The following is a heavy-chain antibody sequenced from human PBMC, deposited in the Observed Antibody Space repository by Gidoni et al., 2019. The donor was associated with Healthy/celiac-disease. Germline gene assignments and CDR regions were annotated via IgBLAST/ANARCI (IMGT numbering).Heavy chain of an antibody. D-gene: IGHD1-26*01. J-gene: IGHJ4*02. CDR1: GFPFRSYG. V-gene: IGHV3-30*18. CDR2: ISYDGSNK. CDR3: AKSQKGRVGRVGATTVGYDY. Sequence: QVQLVESGGGVVQPGRSLRLSCAASGFPFRSYGMHWVRQAPGKGLEWVAVISYDGSNKYYADSVKGRFTISRDNSKNTLYLQMNSLRAEDTAVYYWAKSQKGRVGRVGATTVGYDYWGQGTLVTVSS.